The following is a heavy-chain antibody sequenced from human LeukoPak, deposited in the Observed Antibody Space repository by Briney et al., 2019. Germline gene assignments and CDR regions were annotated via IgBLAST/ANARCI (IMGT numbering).Heavy chain of an antibody. D-gene: IGHD1-26*01. CDR2: ISDSGAST. CDR3: AKGLRGIYDY. J-gene: IGHJ4*02. CDR1: GFTFNSYA. V-gene: IGHV3-23*01. Sequence: GGSLRLSCAASGFTFNSYAMTWVRQAPEKGLEWVSSISDSGASTYYADSVKGRFTISRDNSKNTLYLQMNSLRAEDAAVYYCAKGLRGIYDYWGQGTLVTVSS.